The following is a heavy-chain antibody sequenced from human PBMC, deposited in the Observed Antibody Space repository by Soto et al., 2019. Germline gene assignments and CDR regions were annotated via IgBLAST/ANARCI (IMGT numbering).Heavy chain of an antibody. Sequence: HPGGSLRLSCAASGFTFGDYAMHWVRQVPGKGLEWVSGFKWNSGDVGYADSVKGRFTISRDNAKNSLYLQMNSLRPEDTAVYYCAKDRSSGSPYYGMDFWGQGTTVTVSS. D-gene: IGHD3-10*01. V-gene: IGHV3-9*01. CDR2: FKWNSGDV. CDR3: AKDRSSGSPYYGMDF. J-gene: IGHJ6*02. CDR1: GFTFGDYA.